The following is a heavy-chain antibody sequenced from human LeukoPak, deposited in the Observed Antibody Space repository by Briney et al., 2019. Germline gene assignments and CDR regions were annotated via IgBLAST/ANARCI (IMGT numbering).Heavy chain of an antibody. D-gene: IGHD3-22*01. CDR2: ISTYKGTT. CDR3: ARDPLEYFDSSNHGH. Sequence: ASVKVSCKTSGYTFKNYDITWVRQAPGQGLEWMGWISTYKGTTDYAQGFQGRVTMSTDTSTSTAYMELRSLRSDDTAVYYCARDPLEYFDSSNHGHWGQGTLLTVSS. J-gene: IGHJ4*02. CDR1: GYTFKNYD. V-gene: IGHV1-18*01.